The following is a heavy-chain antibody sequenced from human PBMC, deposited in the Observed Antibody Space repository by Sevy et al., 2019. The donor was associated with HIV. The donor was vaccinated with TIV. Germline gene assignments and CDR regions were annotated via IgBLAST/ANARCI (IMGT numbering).Heavy chain of an antibody. J-gene: IGHJ5*02. V-gene: IGHV3-30-3*01. CDR2: ISYDGSNK. Sequence: GGSLRLSCAASGFTFSSYAMHWVRQAPGKGLEWVAVISYDGSNKYYADSVKGRFTISRDNSKNKLYLKMNSLRAEDTAVYYCARDRRGRGSGYDVDWFDPWGQGTLVTVSS. D-gene: IGHD3-3*01. CDR1: GFTFSSYA. CDR3: ARDRRGRGSGYDVDWFDP.